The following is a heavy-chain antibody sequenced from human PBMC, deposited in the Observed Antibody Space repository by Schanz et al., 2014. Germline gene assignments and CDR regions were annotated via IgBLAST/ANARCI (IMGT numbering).Heavy chain of an antibody. J-gene: IGHJ4*02. CDR2: ISSRSSHI. Sequence: EVQLVQSGGGLVQPGGSLRLSCAASGFTFSSHWMHWVRQAPGKGLEWVSSISSRSSHIYYADSVKGRFTVSRDNAKNSVYLQMNGLRVEDTAVYYCVRERTNYGGNSYFFDHWGQGTLVTVSS. CDR3: VRERTNYGGNSYFFDH. D-gene: IGHD2-21*02. V-gene: IGHV3-21*01. CDR1: GFTFSSHW.